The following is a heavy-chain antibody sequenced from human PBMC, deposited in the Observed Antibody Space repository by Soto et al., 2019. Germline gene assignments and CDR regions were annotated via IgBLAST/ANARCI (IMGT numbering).Heavy chain of an antibody. CDR3: ARAPIPNWNYYGMDV. CDR2: IYYSGST. J-gene: IGHJ6*02. Sequence: SETLSLTCTVSGGSVNSGGYHWSWIRQHPGKGLEWIGDIYYSGSTYYNPSLKSRVTISIDTSTNHFSLHLSALTAADTAVYYCARAPIPNWNYYGMDVWGQGTTATVSS. V-gene: IGHV4-31*03. CDR1: GGSVNSGGYH. D-gene: IGHD1-1*01.